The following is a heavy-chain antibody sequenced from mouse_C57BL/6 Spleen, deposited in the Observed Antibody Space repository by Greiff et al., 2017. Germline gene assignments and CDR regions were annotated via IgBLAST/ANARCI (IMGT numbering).Heavy chain of an antibody. V-gene: IGHV5-9*01. D-gene: IGHD1-1*01. J-gene: IGHJ1*03. CDR2: ISGGGGNT. CDR1: GFTFSSYT. Sequence: EVQGVESGGGLVKPGGSLKLSCAASGFTFSSYTMSWVRQTPEKRLEWVATISGGGGNTYYPDSVKGRFTISRDNAKNTLYLQMSSLRSEDTASYYCARPPSHYYGSSGYFDVWGTGTTVTVSS. CDR3: ARPPSHYYGSSGYFDV.